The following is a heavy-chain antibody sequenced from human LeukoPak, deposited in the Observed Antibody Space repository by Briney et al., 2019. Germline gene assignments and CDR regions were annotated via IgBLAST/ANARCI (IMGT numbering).Heavy chain of an antibody. CDR2: IYYSGST. CDR1: GDSISSHY. D-gene: IGHD2/OR15-2a*01. CDR3: ARSFEESLFDY. J-gene: IGHJ4*02. V-gene: IGHV4-59*11. Sequence: SETLSLTCTVSGDSISSHYWSWIRQPPGKGLEWIGYIYYSGSTNYNPSLKSRVTISVDTSKNQFSLKLSSVTAADTAVYYCARSFEESLFDYWGQGTLVTVSS.